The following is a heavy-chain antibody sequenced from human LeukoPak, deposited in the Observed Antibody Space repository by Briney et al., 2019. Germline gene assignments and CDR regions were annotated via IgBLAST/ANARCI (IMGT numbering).Heavy chain of an antibody. D-gene: IGHD6-19*01. CDR1: GFTFISYA. J-gene: IGHJ5*02. CDR3: ARSAIAVAGTGWFDP. Sequence: GGSLRLSCAASGFTFISYAMSWVRQAPGKGLEWVSAISGSGGSTYYADSVKGRFTISRDNSKNSLYLQMNSLRAEDTAVYYCARSAIAVAGTGWFDPWGQGTLVTVSS. CDR2: ISGSGGST. V-gene: IGHV3-23*01.